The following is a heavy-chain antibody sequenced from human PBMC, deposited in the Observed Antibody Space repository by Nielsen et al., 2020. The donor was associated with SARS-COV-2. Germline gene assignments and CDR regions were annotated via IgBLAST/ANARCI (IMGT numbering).Heavy chain of an antibody. CDR2: ISSVSSYI. V-gene: IGHV3-11*05. CDR1: GFIFGDYY. CDR3: AKDAYSGGYHYFDY. D-gene: IGHD1-26*01. J-gene: IGHJ4*02. Sequence: GESLKISCAASGFIFGDYYMSWVRQAPGKGLEWVAYISSVSSYIEYADSVKGRFTISRDNSKNTLFLQMNSLRAEDTAVYYCAKDAYSGGYHYFDYWGQGTLVTVSS.